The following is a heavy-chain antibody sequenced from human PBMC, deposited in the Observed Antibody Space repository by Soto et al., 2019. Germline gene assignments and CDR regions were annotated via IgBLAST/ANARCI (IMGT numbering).Heavy chain of an antibody. V-gene: IGHV1-69*06. Sequence: SSVKVSCKASGGTFSSYAISWVRQAPGQGLEWMGGIIPIFGTANYAQKFQGRVTITADKSTSTAYMELSSLRSEDTAVYYCARVYGQRLAHKPLYYYYGMDVWGQGTTVTVS. J-gene: IGHJ6*02. D-gene: IGHD6-25*01. CDR2: IIPIFGTA. CDR3: ARVYGQRLAHKPLYYYYGMDV. CDR1: GGTFSSYA.